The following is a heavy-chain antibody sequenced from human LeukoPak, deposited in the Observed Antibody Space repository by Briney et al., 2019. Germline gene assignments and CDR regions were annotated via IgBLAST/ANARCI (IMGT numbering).Heavy chain of an antibody. V-gene: IGHV4-4*07. CDR1: AGSIISYY. CDR3: ARGLVGTTGEQNWFDA. J-gene: IGHJ5*02. CDR2: IYTSGST. D-gene: IGHD1-26*01. Sequence: PSETLSLTCTVSAGSIISYYWSWIRQPAGKGLEWIGRIYTSGSTNYNPSLKSRVTISVDKSKNQFSLKLSSVTAADTAVYYCARGLVGTTGEQNWFDAWGQGTLVTVSS.